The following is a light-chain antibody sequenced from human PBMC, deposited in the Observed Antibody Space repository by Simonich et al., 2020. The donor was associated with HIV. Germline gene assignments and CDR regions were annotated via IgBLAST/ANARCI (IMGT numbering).Light chain of an antibody. V-gene: IGLV2-23*01. CDR1: SSAVGSYNL. CDR3: CSYAGSSTWV. CDR2: EGG. Sequence: QSALPQPASVSGSPGQSITISCTGTSSAVGSYNLVSWYQQHPGHAPKLMIYEGGKRPSGVSNRCSGSKSGNTASLTNSGLQAEDEADYYCCSYAGSSTWVFGGGTKLTVL. J-gene: IGLJ2*01.